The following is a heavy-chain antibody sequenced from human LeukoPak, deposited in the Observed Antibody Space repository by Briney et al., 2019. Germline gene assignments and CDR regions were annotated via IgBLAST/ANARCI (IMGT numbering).Heavy chain of an antibody. CDR1: GFTFSSYS. CDR2: ISSSSSYI. Sequence: PGGSLRLSCAASGFTFSSYSMNWVRQAPGKGLEWVSSISSSSSYIYYADSVKGRFTISRDNAKNPLYLQMNSLRAEDTAVYYCARDNDDSSGTPGDYWGQGTLVTVSS. D-gene: IGHD3-22*01. V-gene: IGHV3-21*01. J-gene: IGHJ4*02. CDR3: ARDNDDSSGTPGDY.